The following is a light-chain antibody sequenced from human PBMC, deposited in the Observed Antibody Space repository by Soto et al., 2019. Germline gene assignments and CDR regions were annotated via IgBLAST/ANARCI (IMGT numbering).Light chain of an antibody. J-gene: IGLJ2*01. CDR2: ATN. CDR3: VLYLGRGIVV. Sequence: QTVVTQEPSFSVSPGETVTLTCGLNSGSVSTSYYPGWYQQTPGQAPRTLIYATNTRSSGVPDRFSGSILGNKAALTIMGAQADDESDYYCVLYLGRGIVVFGGGTKLTVL. CDR1: SGSVSTSYY. V-gene: IGLV8-61*01.